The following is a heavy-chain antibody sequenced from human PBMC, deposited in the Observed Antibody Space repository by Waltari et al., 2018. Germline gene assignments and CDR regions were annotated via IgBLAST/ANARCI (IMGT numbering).Heavy chain of an antibody. CDR1: EFTVSSYY. Sequence: VQLVESGGGLIQPGGSLRLSCTASEFTVSSYYMTWVRQVPGKGLEWVAVIYSGGSTLYGDSVKGRFTISRDNSKNTLYLEMNSLRAEDTVVYYCARGNSGGYYFDYWGQGTLVTVSS. J-gene: IGHJ4*02. CDR3: ARGNSGGYYFDY. CDR2: IYSGGST. D-gene: IGHD1-26*01. V-gene: IGHV3-53*01.